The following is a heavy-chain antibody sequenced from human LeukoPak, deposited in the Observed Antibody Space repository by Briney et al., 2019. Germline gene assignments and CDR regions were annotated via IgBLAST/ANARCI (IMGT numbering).Heavy chain of an antibody. J-gene: IGHJ5*02. Sequence: ETLSLTCTVSGGSISGTYYWSWIRQPPGKGLEWVSAISGSGGSTYYADSVKGRFTISRDNSKNTLYLQMNSLRAEDTAVYYCAKDGYSSGWSPNNWFDPWGQGTLVTVSS. D-gene: IGHD6-19*01. CDR2: ISGSGGST. CDR3: AKDGYSSGWSPNNWFDP. V-gene: IGHV3-23*01. CDR1: GGSISGTYY.